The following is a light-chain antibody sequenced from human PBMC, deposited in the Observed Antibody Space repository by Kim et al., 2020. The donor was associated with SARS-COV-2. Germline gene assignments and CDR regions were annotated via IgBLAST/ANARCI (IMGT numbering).Light chain of an antibody. V-gene: IGKV1-39*01. J-gene: IGKJ2*01. CDR2: GAS. CDR3: QQSSSAPYT. Sequence: DIQMTQSPYSLSASVGDRVTITCRASQSISRNLNWYQQKPGKAPNLLIFGASSLQTRVPSRFSGSGSGTDFTLTISSLQPEDFATYYCQQSSSAPYTFGPGTKVDIK. CDR1: QSISRN.